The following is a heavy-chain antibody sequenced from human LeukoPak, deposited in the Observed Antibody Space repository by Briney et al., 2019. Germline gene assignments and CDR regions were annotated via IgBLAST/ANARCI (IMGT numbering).Heavy chain of an antibody. D-gene: IGHD3-10*01. Sequence: GGSLRLSCAASGFTFSNAWMSWVRQAPGKGLEWVSIIYSNGNTYYADSVKGRFTISRDNFKNTLYLQMNSLRAEDTAIYHCAKVGLITMAFDYWGQGALVTVSS. J-gene: IGHJ4*02. CDR1: GFTFSNAW. V-gene: IGHV3-66*01. CDR2: IYSNGNT. CDR3: AKVGLITMAFDY.